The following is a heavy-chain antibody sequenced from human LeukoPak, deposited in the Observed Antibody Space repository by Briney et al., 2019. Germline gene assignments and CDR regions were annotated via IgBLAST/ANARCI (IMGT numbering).Heavy chain of an antibody. CDR3: ARDGFYGSGSYYIEGGIDV. V-gene: IGHV3-21*01. D-gene: IGHD3-10*01. CDR2: ISSSSSYI. CDR1: GFTFSSYS. J-gene: IGHJ6*02. Sequence: GGSLRLSCAASGFTFSSYSMNWVRQAPGKGLEWVSSISSSSSYIYYADSVKGRFTISRDNSKNTLYLQMNSLRAEDTAVYYCARDGFYGSGSYYIEGGIDVWGQGTTVTVSS.